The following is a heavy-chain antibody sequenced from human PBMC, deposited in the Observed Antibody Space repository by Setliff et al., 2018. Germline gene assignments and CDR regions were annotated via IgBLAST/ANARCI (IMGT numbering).Heavy chain of an antibody. J-gene: IGHJ4*02. CDR2: IIQNSKT. V-gene: IGHV3-66*01. Sequence: GGSLRLSCEGSGFSFSSHPMHWVRQAPGKGLEWVAGIIQNSKTFYPDSMKGRFTISRDNSRNTISLQMNDLRVEDTAVYYCARDGVPPLNYNFWSGNFEFWGQGTLVTVSS. CDR1: GFSFSSHP. CDR3: ARDGVPPLNYNFWSGNFEF. D-gene: IGHD3-3*01.